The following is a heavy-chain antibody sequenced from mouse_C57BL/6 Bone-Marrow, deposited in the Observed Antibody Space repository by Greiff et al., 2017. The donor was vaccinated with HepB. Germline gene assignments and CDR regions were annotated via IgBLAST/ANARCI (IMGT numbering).Heavy chain of an antibody. D-gene: IGHD1-1*01. CDR1: GYTFTSYW. Sequence: QVQLQQPGAELVKPGASVKLSCKASGYTFTSYWMHWVKQRPGRGLEWIGRIDPNSGGTKYNEKFKNKATLTVDKPSSTAYMQLSSLTSEDSAVYYCASPPYGSSCYWYFDVWGTGTTVTVSS. V-gene: IGHV1-72*01. J-gene: IGHJ1*03. CDR2: IDPNSGGT. CDR3: ASPPYGSSCYWYFDV.